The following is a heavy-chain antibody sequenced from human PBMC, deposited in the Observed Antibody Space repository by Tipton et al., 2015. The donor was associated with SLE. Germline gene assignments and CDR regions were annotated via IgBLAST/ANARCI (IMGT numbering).Heavy chain of an antibody. CDR2: IWYDGSNK. J-gene: IGHJ4*02. D-gene: IGHD6-19*01. CDR1: GFTFSSYG. Sequence: QVQLVQSGGGVVQPGRSLRLSCAASGFTFSSYGMHWVRQAPGKGLEWVAVIWYDGSNKYYADSVKGRFTISRDNSKNTLYLQMNSLRAEDTAVYYCARDLRQAGDSSSAGFDYWGQGTLVTVSS. CDR3: ARDLRQAGDSSSAGFDY. V-gene: IGHV3-33*01.